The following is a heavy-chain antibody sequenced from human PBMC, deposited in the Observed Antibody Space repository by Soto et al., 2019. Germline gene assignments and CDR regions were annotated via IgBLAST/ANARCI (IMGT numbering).Heavy chain of an antibody. CDR1: NYTFINYG. V-gene: IGHV1-18*04. D-gene: IGHD2-15*01. J-gene: IGHJ5*02. CDR3: ARVLYGGGSSNLRDP. CDR2: VSPSYGKT. Sequence: AQVKVSCKASNYTFINYGIGWVRQAPGQGLEWMGWVSPSYGKTYYAHKFQGRVTMTTDTSTGTAYMEVSSLRSEDTAVYYCARVLYGGGSSNLRDPWGQGTPVTGSS.